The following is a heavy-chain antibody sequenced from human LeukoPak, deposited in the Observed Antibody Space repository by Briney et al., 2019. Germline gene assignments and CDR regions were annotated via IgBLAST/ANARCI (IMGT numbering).Heavy chain of an antibody. J-gene: IGHJ4*02. V-gene: IGHV2-70*11. CDR2: IDWDDDK. CDR1: GFSLSTRGMC. D-gene: IGHD6-25*01. Sequence: SGPTLVNPTQTLTLTCTFSGFSLSTRGMCVSWIRQPPGKALEWLARIDWDDDKYYSTSLKTRLTISKDASKNQVVLTMTNMGPVDTATYYCARIRGYGYYFDYWGQGTLVTVSS. CDR3: ARIRGYGYYFDY.